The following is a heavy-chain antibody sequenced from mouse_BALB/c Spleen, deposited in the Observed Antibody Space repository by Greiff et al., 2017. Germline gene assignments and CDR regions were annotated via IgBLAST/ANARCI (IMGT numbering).Heavy chain of an antibody. V-gene: IGHV7-3*02. CDR2: IRNKANGYTT. CDR3: ARDPFYYAMDY. J-gene: IGHJ4*01. Sequence: VQLKQSGGGLVQPGGSLRLSCATSGFTFTDYYMSWVRQPPGKALEWLGFIRNKANGYTTEYSASVKGRFTISRDNSQSILYLQMNTLRAEDSATYYCARDPFYYAMDYWGQGTSVTVSS. CDR1: GFTFTDYY.